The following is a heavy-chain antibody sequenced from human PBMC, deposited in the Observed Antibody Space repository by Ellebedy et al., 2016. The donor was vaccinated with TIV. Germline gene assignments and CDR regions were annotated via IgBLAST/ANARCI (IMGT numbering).Heavy chain of an antibody. Sequence: SETLSLXXAVYGGSFSGHYWTWIRQPPGKSLEWIGEINQSGGANFNPSLKSRVTPSVDTSKNQFSLKVNSLTAADSAMYYCARGIVALQPLKYFDSWGQGTLVTVSS. D-gene: IGHD5-12*01. J-gene: IGHJ4*02. CDR3: ARGIVALQPLKYFDS. CDR2: INQSGGA. CDR1: GGSFSGHY. V-gene: IGHV4-34*01.